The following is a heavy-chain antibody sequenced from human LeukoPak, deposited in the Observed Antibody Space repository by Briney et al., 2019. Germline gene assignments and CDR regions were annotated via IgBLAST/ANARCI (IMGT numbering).Heavy chain of an antibody. CDR3: ARHLEVVVITLWSPYYFDY. Sequence: TSETLSLTCTVSGGSISSSSYYWRWIRRPPGKGLEWIGSIYYSGSTYYNPSLKSRVTISVDTSKNQFSLKLSSVTAADTAVYYCARHLEVVVITLWSPYYFDYWGQGTLVTVSS. J-gene: IGHJ4*02. V-gene: IGHV4-39*01. D-gene: IGHD3-22*01. CDR1: GGSISSSSYY. CDR2: IYYSGST.